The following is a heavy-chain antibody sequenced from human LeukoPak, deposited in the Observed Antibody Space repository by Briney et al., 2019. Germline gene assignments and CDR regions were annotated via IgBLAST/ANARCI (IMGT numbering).Heavy chain of an antibody. D-gene: IGHD3-3*01. V-gene: IGHV3-21*06. CDR3: ARDHGRAELWSDY. Sequence: GGSLRLSCAASGFTFSNTNMNWVRQAPGKGPKWVSFISASSNYIYYADSVKGRFTISRDNAQNSLYLQMNSLRAEDTAVYYCARDHGRAELWSDYWGQGTLVTVSS. CDR1: GFTFSNTN. CDR2: ISASSNYI. J-gene: IGHJ4*02.